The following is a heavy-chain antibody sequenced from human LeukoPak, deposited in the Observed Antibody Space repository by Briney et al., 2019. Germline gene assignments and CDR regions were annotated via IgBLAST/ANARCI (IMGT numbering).Heavy chain of an antibody. Sequence: PSETLSLTCTVSGGSISSGGYYWSWIRQHPGKGLEWIGYIYYSGSTYYNPSLKSRVTISVDTSKNQFSLKLSSVTAADTAVYYCARAGYDFWCGYSPGNWFDPWGQGTLVTVSS. CDR2: IYYSGST. V-gene: IGHV4-31*03. D-gene: IGHD3-3*01. CDR3: ARAGYDFWCGYSPGNWFDP. J-gene: IGHJ5*02. CDR1: GGSISSGGYY.